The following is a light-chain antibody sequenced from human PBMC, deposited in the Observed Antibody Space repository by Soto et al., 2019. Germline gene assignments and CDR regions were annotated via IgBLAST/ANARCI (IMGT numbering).Light chain of an antibody. Sequence: QSALTQPASVSGSPGQSITISCTGTSSDVGGYNYFSWYQQQPGKAPKLMIYKVNNRPSGVSNRFSGSKSGNTASLTISGLQAEDEADYYCSSYTSTSTWVFGGGTKLTVL. CDR2: KVN. V-gene: IGLV2-14*01. CDR3: SSYTSTSTWV. J-gene: IGLJ3*02. CDR1: SSDVGGYNY.